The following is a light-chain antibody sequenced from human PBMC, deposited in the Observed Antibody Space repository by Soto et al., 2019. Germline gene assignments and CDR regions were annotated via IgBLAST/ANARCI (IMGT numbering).Light chain of an antibody. CDR1: QSVSNN. Sequence: EIVMTQSPATLSVSPGERATLSCRASQSVSNNLAWYQQKPGQAPRLLIYGASTRATGIPARFSGSGSGTEFTLTISSLQSEDFALYYCQQYNNWPRTLGQGTKVDIK. V-gene: IGKV3-15*01. J-gene: IGKJ1*01. CDR3: QQYNNWPRT. CDR2: GAS.